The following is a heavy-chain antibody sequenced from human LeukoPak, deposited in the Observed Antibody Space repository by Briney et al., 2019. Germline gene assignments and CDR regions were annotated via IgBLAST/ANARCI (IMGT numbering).Heavy chain of an antibody. Sequence: GSLRLSCTASGFTFSSYTMSWVRQAPGKGLKWVSTITTGGPNTYYADSVKGRFTISRDNSKNTLYLQMNSLRAEDTAVYYCAEDGYYYDSSGFDYWGQGTLVTVSS. CDR3: AEDGYYYDSSGFDY. CDR2: ITTGGPNT. J-gene: IGHJ4*02. V-gene: IGHV3-23*01. D-gene: IGHD3-22*01. CDR1: GFTFSSYT.